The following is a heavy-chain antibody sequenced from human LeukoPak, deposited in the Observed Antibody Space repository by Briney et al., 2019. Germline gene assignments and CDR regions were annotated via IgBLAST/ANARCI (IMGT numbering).Heavy chain of an antibody. V-gene: IGHV3-23*01. CDR2: ITIGGDST. CDR3: VKGGGSGGQGRLDY. Sequence: GGSLRLSCSASGFTFSSQAMSWVHQAPGKGLKYVSGITIGGDSTFYADSAKGRFTISRDNSKNTLYLQLNGLSAEDTAVYHCVKGGGSGGQGRLDYWGQGSLVTVSS. J-gene: IGHJ4*02. D-gene: IGHD3-10*01. CDR1: GFTFSSQA.